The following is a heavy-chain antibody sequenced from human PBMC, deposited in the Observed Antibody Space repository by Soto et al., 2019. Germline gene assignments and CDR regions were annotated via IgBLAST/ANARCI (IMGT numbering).Heavy chain of an antibody. J-gene: IGHJ5*02. CDR2: ISAYNGNT. V-gene: IGHV1-18*04. CDR3: ASAVAVAGSGWFDP. Sequence: ASVKVSFKASGYTFTSYGISWVRQAPGQGLEWMGWISAYNGNTNYAQKLQGRVTMTTDTSTSTAYMELRSLRSDDTAVYYCASAVAVAGSGWFDPWGQGTLVTVS. CDR1: GYTFTSYG. D-gene: IGHD6-19*01.